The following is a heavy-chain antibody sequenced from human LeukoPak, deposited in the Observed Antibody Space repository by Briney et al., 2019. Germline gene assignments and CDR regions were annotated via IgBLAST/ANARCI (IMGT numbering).Heavy chain of an antibody. CDR1: GGSISSSSYY. CDR3: ARGSVVVVPAAIFYWFDP. CDR2: IYYSGST. J-gene: IGHJ5*02. V-gene: IGHV4-39*07. D-gene: IGHD2-2*01. Sequence: KPSETLSLTCTVSGGSISSSSYYWGWIRQPPGKGLEWIGSIYYSGSTYYNPSLKSRVTISVDTSKNQFSLKLSSVTAADTAVYYCARGSVVVVPAAIFYWFDPWGQGTLVTVSS.